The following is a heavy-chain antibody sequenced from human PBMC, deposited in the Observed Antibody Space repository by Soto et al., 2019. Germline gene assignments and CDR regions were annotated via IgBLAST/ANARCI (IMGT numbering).Heavy chain of an antibody. D-gene: IGHD3-10*01. J-gene: IGHJ5*02. Sequence: PSETLSLTCTVSGGSVSSYYWSWIRQPPGKGLEWIGYIYYSGSTNYNPSLKSRVTISVDTSKNQFSLKLSSVTAADTAVYYCARYGSGSSVWFDPWGQGTLVTSPQ. CDR3: ARYGSGSSVWFDP. CDR1: GGSVSSYY. CDR2: IYYSGST. V-gene: IGHV4-59*02.